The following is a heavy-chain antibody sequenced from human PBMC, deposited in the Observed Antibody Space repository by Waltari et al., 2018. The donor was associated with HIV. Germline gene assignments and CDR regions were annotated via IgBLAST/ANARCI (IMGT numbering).Heavy chain of an antibody. D-gene: IGHD1-1*01. CDR2: TYYRSKWYS. V-gene: IGHV6-1*01. CDR1: GDTVSSSNSA. Sequence: QVVLQQSGPGLLKSSQPLSLTCAISGDTVSSSNSAWNWIRQSPSRGLEWLGRTYYRSKWYSDYALSVRSRITIRADTSKNQFSLQLNSVTPEDTAVYFCARDGPGDYYYYGVDVWGLGTTITVSS. CDR3: ARDGPGDYYYYGVDV. J-gene: IGHJ6*02.